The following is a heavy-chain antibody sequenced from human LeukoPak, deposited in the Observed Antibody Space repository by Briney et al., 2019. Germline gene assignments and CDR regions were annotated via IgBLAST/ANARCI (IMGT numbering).Heavy chain of an antibody. Sequence: GGSLRLSCAASGFTFSNAWMSWVRQAPGKGLEWVGRIKSKTDGGITDYAAPVKGRFTISRDDSKNTLYLQMNSLKTEDTAVYYCTTDGGDPDYWGQGTLVTVSS. J-gene: IGHJ4*02. V-gene: IGHV3-15*01. CDR1: GFTFSNAW. CDR3: TTDGGDPDY. D-gene: IGHD2-21*02. CDR2: IKSKTDGGIT.